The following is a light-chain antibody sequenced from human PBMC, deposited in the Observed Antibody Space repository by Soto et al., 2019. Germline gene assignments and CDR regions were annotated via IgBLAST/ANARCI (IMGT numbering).Light chain of an antibody. Sequence: EIVLTQSPATLSSFPGDRVTLSCRASQYINTRLAWYQQKPGQAPRLLIYGASSRATGIPDRFSGSGSGTDFTLTISRLEPEDFAVYYCQQYGSSPETFGQGTKVDI. V-gene: IGKV3-20*01. CDR3: QQYGSSPET. J-gene: IGKJ1*01. CDR2: GAS. CDR1: QYINTR.